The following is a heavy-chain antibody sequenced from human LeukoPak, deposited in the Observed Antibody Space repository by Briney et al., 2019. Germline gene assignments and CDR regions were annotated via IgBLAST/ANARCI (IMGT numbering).Heavy chain of an antibody. J-gene: IGHJ4*02. CDR2: LNPNTGDT. CDR1: GYTFTGYY. CDR3: ARDEKFCNGDNHYPDLGY. Sequence: ASVKVSCKASGYTFTGYYLFWVRQAPGQGLEWMGWLNPNTGDTRYGQKFQGRVTLTRDTSIRTTYMELSSLRSDDTAVYYCARDEKFCNGDNHYPDLGYWGQGTLVTVSS. V-gene: IGHV1-2*02. D-gene: IGHD2-15*01.